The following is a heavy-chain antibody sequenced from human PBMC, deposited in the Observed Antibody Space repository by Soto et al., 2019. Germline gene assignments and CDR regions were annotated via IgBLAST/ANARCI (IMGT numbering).Heavy chain of an antibody. CDR2: ISGSGGST. D-gene: IGHD5-18*01. V-gene: IGHV3-23*01. Sequence: PGGSLRLSCAASGFTFSSYAMSWVRQAPGKGLERVSAISGSGGSTYYADSVKGRFTISRDNSKNTLYLQMNSLRAEDTAVYYCAKGQLWSKYYYYGMDVWGQGTTVTVSS. CDR1: GFTFSSYA. J-gene: IGHJ6*02. CDR3: AKGQLWSKYYYYGMDV.